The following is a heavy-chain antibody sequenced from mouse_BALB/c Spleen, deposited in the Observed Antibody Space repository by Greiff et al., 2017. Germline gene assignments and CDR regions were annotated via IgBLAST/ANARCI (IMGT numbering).Heavy chain of an antibody. Sequence: VQLQESGAELVKPGASVKISCKASGYSFSGYFMNWVMQSHGKSLEWVGRINPNNGDTFYNQKFKGKATLTVDKSSSTAHMELRSLGSEDSAVYYCARSGRYDDAMDYWGQGTSVTVSA. V-gene: IGHV1-20*02. D-gene: IGHD2-14*01. CDR2: INPNNGDT. CDR1: GYSFSGYF. J-gene: IGHJ4*01. CDR3: ARSGRYDDAMDY.